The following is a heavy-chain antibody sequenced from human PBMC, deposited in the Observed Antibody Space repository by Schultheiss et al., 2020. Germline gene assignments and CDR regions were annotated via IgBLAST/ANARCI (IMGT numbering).Heavy chain of an antibody. CDR3: ARRKGANWGSSGGMDV. V-gene: IGHV3-33*01. J-gene: IGHJ6*02. CDR2: IWYDGSNK. D-gene: IGHD7-27*01. CDR1: GFTFSSYG. Sequence: GGSLRLSCAASGFTFSSYGMHWVGQAPGKGLEWVAVIWYDGSNKYYADSVKGRFTISRDNSKNTLYLQMNSLRAEDTAVYYCARRKGANWGSSGGMDVWGPGNTGTVAS.